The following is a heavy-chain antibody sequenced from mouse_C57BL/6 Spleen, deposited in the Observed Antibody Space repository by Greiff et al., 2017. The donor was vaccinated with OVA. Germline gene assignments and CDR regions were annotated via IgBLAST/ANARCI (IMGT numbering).Heavy chain of an antibody. CDR1: GYAFSSSW. J-gene: IGHJ3*01. D-gene: IGHD3-2*02. CDR3: ARWGTAQATVAY. Sequence: QVQLQQSGPELVKPGASVKISCKASGYAFSSSWMNWVKQRPGKGLEWIGRIYPGDGDTNYNGKFKGKATLTADKSSSTAYMQLSSLTSEDSAVYFCARWGTAQATVAYWGQGTLVTVSA. V-gene: IGHV1-82*01. CDR2: IYPGDGDT.